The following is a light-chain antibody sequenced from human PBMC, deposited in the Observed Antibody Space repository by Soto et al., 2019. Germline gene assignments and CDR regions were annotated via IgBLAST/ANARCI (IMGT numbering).Light chain of an antibody. Sequence: EIVLSQSPATLSLSPGERATLSCRASQSVSSTSLAWYQQKPGLAPRLLIYGASSRATGIPDRFSGSGSGTDFTLTISRLEPEDFAVYYCQQYGSSPATFGQGTKVDIK. CDR1: QSVSSTS. CDR2: GAS. CDR3: QQYGSSPAT. V-gene: IGKV3-20*01. J-gene: IGKJ1*01.